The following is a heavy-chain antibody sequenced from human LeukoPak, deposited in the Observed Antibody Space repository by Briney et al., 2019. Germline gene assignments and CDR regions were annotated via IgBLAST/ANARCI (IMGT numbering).Heavy chain of an antibody. V-gene: IGHV3-7*01. J-gene: IGHJ5*02. CDR3: ARDQVLSKYCSGGSCMPWFDP. CDR1: GFTFSSYW. CDR2: IKQDGSEK. Sequence: GGSLRLSCAASGFTFSSYWMSWVRQAPGKRLEWVANIKQDGSEKYYVDSVKGRFTISRDNAKNSLYLQMNSLRAEDTAVYYCARDQVLSKYCSGGSCMPWFDPWGQGTLVTVSS. D-gene: IGHD2-15*01.